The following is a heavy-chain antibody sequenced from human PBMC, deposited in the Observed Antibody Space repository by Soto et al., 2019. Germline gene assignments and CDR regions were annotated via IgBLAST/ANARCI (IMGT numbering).Heavy chain of an antibody. Sequence: SETLSLTCTVSGGSVSSGSYYWSWIRQPPGKGLEWIGYIYYSGSTNYNPSLKSRVTISVDTSKNQFSLKLSSVTAADTAVYYCARVATGTTVTDYWGQGTLVTVSS. CDR1: GGSVSSGSYY. V-gene: IGHV4-61*01. D-gene: IGHD1-7*01. CDR3: ARVATGTTVTDY. J-gene: IGHJ4*02. CDR2: IYYSGST.